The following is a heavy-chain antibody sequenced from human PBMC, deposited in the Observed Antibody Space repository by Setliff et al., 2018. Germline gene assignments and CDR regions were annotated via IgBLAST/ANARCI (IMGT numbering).Heavy chain of an antibody. J-gene: IGHJ4*02. CDR1: GYTFSDYG. V-gene: IGHV1-18*01. D-gene: IGHD2-2*01. Sequence: GASVKVSCKASGYTFSDYGISWVRQAPGQGLEWMGWISPHTGNTFYAPQFQGRVIMTTDTSTTTAYLELRSLTSDDTAVYYCSRLVRYCTTTSCQGASGAELWGQGTLVTVSS. CDR2: ISPHTGNT. CDR3: SRLVRYCTTTSCQGASGAEL.